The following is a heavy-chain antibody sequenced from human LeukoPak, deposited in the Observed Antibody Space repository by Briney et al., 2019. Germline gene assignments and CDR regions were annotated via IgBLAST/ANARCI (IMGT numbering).Heavy chain of an antibody. J-gene: IGHJ6*02. CDR3: AKGLGGATRAMDV. V-gene: IGHV3-23*01. D-gene: IGHD2-21*01. CDR2: ISGSGTNT. CDR1: GFTVSSNY. Sequence: GGSLRLSCAASGFTVSSNYMSWVRQAPGKGLEWVSSISGSGTNTYYADAVEGRFTISRDTPKSTLFLQMSSLRPEDTAVYYCAKGLGGATRAMDVWGQGTTVTVSS.